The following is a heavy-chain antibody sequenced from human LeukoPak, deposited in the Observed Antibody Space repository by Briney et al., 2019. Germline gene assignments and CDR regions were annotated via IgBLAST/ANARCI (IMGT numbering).Heavy chain of an antibody. Sequence: PGGSLRLSCEVSGFTFSTYGMHWVRQAPGKGLEWVAFIRHDESKKNYGDSVKGRFTISRDNSKNTVFLQMNSLRAEDTAVYYCANSGWYIDYWGQGTLVTVSS. CDR2: IRHDESKK. V-gene: IGHV3-30*02. D-gene: IGHD6-19*01. CDR3: ANSGWYIDY. CDR1: GFTFSTYG. J-gene: IGHJ4*02.